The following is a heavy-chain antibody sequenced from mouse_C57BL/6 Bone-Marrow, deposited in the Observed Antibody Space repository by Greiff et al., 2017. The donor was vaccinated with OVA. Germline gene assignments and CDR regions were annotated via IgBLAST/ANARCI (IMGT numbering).Heavy chain of an antibody. J-gene: IGHJ1*03. CDR3: ERGVHSSVTAWYFAV. CDR2: ISDGGSYT. Sequence: DVMLVESGGGLVKPGGSLKLSCAASGFTFSSYAMSWVRQTPEKRLEWVATISDGGSYTYYPDNVKGRFTISRDNAKNNLYLQMSHLKSEDTAMYYCERGVHSSVTAWYFAVWCTGTTVTVSS. V-gene: IGHV5-4*03. CDR1: GFTFSSYA. D-gene: IGHD2-1*01.